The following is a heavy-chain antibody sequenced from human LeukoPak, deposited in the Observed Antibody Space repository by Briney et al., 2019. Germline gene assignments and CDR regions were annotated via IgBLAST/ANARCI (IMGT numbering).Heavy chain of an antibody. CDR3: ARQGRSGSYFRWFDP. D-gene: IGHD1-26*01. J-gene: IGHJ5*02. CDR2: INHSGST. CDR1: GGSFSGYY. V-gene: IGHV4-34*01. Sequence: SETLSLTCAVYGGSFSGYYWSWIRQPPGKGLEWIGEINHSGSTNYNPSLKSRVTISVDTSKNQFSLKLSSVTAADTAVYYCARQGRSGSYFRWFDPWGQGTLVTVSS.